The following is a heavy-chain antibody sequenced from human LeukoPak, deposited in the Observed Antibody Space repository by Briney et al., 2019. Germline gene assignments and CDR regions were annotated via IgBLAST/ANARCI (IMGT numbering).Heavy chain of an antibody. CDR2: INHSGST. V-gene: IGHV4-34*01. D-gene: IGHD6-6*01. J-gene: IGHJ5*02. Sequence: PSETLSLTCAVYGGSFSGYYWSWIRQPPGKGLEWIGEINHSGSTNYNPSLKSRVTISVDTSKNQFSPKLSSVTAADTAVYYCARVGGSIAARPILAWFDPWGQGTLVTVSS. CDR1: GGSFSGYY. CDR3: ARVGGSIAARPILAWFDP.